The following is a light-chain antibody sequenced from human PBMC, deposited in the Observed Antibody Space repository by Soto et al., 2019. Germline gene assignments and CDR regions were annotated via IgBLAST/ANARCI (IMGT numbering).Light chain of an antibody. CDR3: SSYTSSNTLHVL. CDR2: DVS. V-gene: IGLV2-14*01. J-gene: IGLJ2*01. CDR1: SSDVGGYNY. Sequence: QSALTQPASVSGSPGQWITISCTGTSSDVGGYNYVSWYQQHPGKAPKLMIYDVSNRPSGVSNRFSGSKSGNTASLTISGLQAEDEADYSCSSYTSSNTLHVLFGGGTKLTVL.